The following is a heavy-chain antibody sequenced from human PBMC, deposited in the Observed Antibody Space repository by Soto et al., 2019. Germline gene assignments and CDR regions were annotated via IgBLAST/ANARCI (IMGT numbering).Heavy chain of an antibody. CDR3: ARESGGATATLDYYYFYMDV. D-gene: IGHD5-12*01. CDR1: GYSFSQYY. CDR2: INPNSGAT. V-gene: IGHV1-2*02. J-gene: IGHJ6*03. Sequence: QVQLVQSGAEVEKPGASVTVSCKASGYSFSQYYLHWVRQAPGQGPEWMGWINPNSGATKYAQKFQGRVTMTSDTSVRTAFMELKWLQSDDTAVYYCARESGGATATLDYYYFYMDVWGRGTTVTVSS.